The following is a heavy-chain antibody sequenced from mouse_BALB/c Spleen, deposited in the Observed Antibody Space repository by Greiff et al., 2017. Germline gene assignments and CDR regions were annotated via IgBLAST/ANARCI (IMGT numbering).Heavy chain of an antibody. CDR1: GFTFSSFG. J-gene: IGHJ4*01. V-gene: IGHV5-17*02. CDR2: ISSGSSTI. CDR3: ARDGNPFYYAMDY. Sequence: EVQGVESGGGLVQPGGSRTLSCAASGFTFSSFGMHWVRQAPEKGLEWVAYISSGSSTIYYADTVKGRFTISRDNPKNTLFLQMTSLKSEDTAMYYCARDGNPFYYAMDYWGQGTSVTVSS. D-gene: IGHD2-1*01.